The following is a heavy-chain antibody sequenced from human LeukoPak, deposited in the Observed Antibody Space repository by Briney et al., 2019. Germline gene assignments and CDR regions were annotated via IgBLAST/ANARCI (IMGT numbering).Heavy chain of an antibody. V-gene: IGHV3-48*01. CDR3: ARGSFHYYPYF. Sequence: GGSLRLSYAASGFTFSRYSMIWVRQAPGKGLQWVSYISSSSSTIYYADSVKGRFTISRDNAKNSLFLQMSSLRVEDTAVYFCARGSFHYYPYFWGQGTLVTVSS. CDR2: ISSSSSTI. D-gene: IGHD3-10*01. J-gene: IGHJ4*02. CDR1: GFTFSRYS.